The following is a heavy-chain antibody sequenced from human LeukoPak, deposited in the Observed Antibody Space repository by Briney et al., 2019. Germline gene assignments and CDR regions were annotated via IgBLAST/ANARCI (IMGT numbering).Heavy chain of an antibody. V-gene: IGHV4-59*01. Sequence: PSETLSLTCTVSGGSISRDYWSWIRQPPGKGLEWIGYIYYSGSTNYNPSLKSRVTISVDTSKNQFSLKLSSVTAADTAVYYCVRDGLGGIAAAGTGAFDIWGQGTMVTVSS. CDR2: IYYSGST. CDR1: GGSISRDY. CDR3: VRDGLGGIAAAGTGAFDI. J-gene: IGHJ3*02. D-gene: IGHD6-13*01.